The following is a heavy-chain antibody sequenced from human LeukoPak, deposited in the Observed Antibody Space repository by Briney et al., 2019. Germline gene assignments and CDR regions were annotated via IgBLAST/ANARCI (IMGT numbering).Heavy chain of an antibody. V-gene: IGHV3-48*01. J-gene: IGHJ4*02. CDR2: SSSSSTTI. D-gene: IGHD2-2*01. CDR3: ARETYCTNTSCPIGDHFDY. CDR1: GFTFSSYS. Sequence: PGGSLRLSCAGSGFTFSSYSMNWVRQAPGKGLEWVSYSSSSSTTIYYADSVKGRFTISRDNAKNSLYLQMNSLRAEDTAVYYCARETYCTNTSCPIGDHFDYWGQGTLVTVSS.